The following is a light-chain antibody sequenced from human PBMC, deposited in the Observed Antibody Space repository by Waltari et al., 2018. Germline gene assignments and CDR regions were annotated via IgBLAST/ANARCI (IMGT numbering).Light chain of an antibody. J-gene: IGKJ5*01. CDR2: GAS. CDR3: QQYGSSPPVT. CDR1: QSVSINY. V-gene: IGKV3-20*01. Sequence: EIVLTQSPGTLSLSPGDGATLSCRASQSVSINYLAWYQQKPGQAPRLLIYGASNRATGIPDRFRGGGSGTDFTLTISRLEPEDFAVYYCQQYGSSPPVTFGQGTRLE.